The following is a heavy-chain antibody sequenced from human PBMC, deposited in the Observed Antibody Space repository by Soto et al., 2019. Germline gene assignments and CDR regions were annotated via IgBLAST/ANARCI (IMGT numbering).Heavy chain of an antibody. D-gene: IGHD3-3*01. CDR2: INDDGSRT. CDR3: VRDHHDYDFWSGNPRGYFDL. Sequence: EVQLVESGGGLVQPGGSLRLSCAASGFTLSNFWMHWVRQVPGKGLVWVSRINDDGSRTKYADSVEGRLPISRDNAKNTLYLQMDSLLVEDTAVYYCVRDHHDYDFWSGNPRGYFDLWGRGTLVTVSS. CDR1: GFTLSNFW. J-gene: IGHJ2*01. V-gene: IGHV3-74*01.